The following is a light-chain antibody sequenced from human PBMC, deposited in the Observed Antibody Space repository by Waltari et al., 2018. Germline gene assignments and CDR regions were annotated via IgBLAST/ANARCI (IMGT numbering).Light chain of an antibody. Sequence: DIQMTQSPSSLSASVGDRVTITYRASQSISTYLHWYQQKPGKAPKILVYASSNFQTGVSSRFSGSGSGTDFTLTISSLEPEDFATYYCQQTYGSPPTFGPGTKVDI. CDR1: QSISTY. CDR3: QQTYGSPPT. V-gene: IGKV1-39*01. J-gene: IGKJ3*01. CDR2: ASS.